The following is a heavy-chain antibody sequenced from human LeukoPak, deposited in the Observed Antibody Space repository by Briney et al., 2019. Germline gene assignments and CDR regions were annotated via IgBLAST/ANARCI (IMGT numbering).Heavy chain of an antibody. CDR3: AGSAAMRLIGYY. D-gene: IGHD2-2*01. CDR2: IKQDGSEK. J-gene: IGHJ4*02. V-gene: IGHV3-7*03. Sequence: AGGSLRLSCAASGFTFSSYWMSWVRQAPGKGLEWVANIKQDGSEKYYVDSVKGRITISRDNAKNSLYLQMNSLRAEGTAVYYCAGSAAMRLIGYYWGQGTLVTVSS. CDR1: GFTFSSYW.